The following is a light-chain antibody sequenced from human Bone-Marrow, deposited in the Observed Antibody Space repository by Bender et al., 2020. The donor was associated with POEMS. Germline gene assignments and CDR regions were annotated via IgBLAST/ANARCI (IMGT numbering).Light chain of an antibody. CDR3: QSAVTTGTYVL. CDR2: KDS. V-gene: IGLV3-25*03. CDR1: TLPNQY. Sequence: SSELTQPPSVSVSPGQTARITCSGDTLPNQYAYWYQQKPGQAPLLVIYKDSERPSGIPERFSGSTSGTTVTLTISGVQAEDEADYYCQSAVTTGTYVLFGGGTKLTVL. J-gene: IGLJ2*01.